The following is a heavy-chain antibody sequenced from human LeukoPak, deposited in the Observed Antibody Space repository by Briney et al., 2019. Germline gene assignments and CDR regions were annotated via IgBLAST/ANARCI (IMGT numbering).Heavy chain of an antibody. D-gene: IGHD5-12*01. CDR2: ISPYNGDT. J-gene: IGHJ4*02. CDR3: ARRPGYDRRLSSLDL. CDR1: GYTFTGYG. Sequence: ASVTVSCTASGYTFTGYGISWVRQAPGQGLEWMGWISPYNGDTNYAQKLQGRVTVTMDTSTTTVYMELGSLTSDDTAMYYCARRPGYDRRLSSLDLWGQGTLVTVSS. V-gene: IGHV1-18*01.